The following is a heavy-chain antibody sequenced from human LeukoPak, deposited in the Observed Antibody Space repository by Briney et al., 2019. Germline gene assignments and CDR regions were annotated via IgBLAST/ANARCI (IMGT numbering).Heavy chain of an antibody. CDR2: ISWNSDSI. J-gene: IGHJ4*02. V-gene: IGHV3-9*01. CDR1: GFTFDDYA. D-gene: IGHD5-12*01. Sequence: GGSLRLSCAASGFTFDDYAMHWVRQAPGKGLEWVSGISWNSDSIDYADSVKGRFTISRDNAKNSLYLQMNSLRAEDTALYYCTRRAFSGYDYCFDYWGQGTLVTVSS. CDR3: TRRAFSGYDYCFDY.